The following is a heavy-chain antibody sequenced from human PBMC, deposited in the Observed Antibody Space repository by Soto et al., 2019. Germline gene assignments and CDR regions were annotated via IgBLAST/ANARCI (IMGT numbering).Heavy chain of an antibody. CDR1: GFSISDHY. CDR3: VRSGDNSNVLDY. J-gene: IGHJ4*02. D-gene: IGHD1-1*01. CDR2: SSNSGTFT. V-gene: IGHV3-11*03. Sequence: PGGSLRLSCAASGFSISDHYMSWIRQAPGKGLEWVSYSSNSGTFTKYADSVKGRFSIPRDNAKNSLYLQINSLGGEDTAIYYCVRSGDNSNVLDYWGQGTPVTVSS.